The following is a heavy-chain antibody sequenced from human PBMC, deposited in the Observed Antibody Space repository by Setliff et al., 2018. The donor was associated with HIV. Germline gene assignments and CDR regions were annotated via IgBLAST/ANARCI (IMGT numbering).Heavy chain of an antibody. CDR1: GYSISSGYH. V-gene: IGHV4-38-2*02. J-gene: IGHJ4*02. CDR3: ARDWSDDYGDFGFDY. D-gene: IGHD4-17*01. CDR2: IYYSGST. Sequence: SETLSLTCIVSGYSISSGYHWAWIRQPPGKGLEWIGYIYYSGSTYYNPSLKSRVTISVDTSKNQFALKLSSVTAADTAVYYCARDWSDDYGDFGFDYWGQGTLVTVSS.